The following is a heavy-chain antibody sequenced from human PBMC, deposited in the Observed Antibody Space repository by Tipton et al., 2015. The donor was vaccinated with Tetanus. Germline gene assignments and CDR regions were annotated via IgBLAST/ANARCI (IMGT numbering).Heavy chain of an antibody. Sequence: TLSLTCAVKGGSFSGYYWTWIRQAPGKGLEWIGQINHSGGTTYSSSLKSRVTISLDTPKNHFSLRLRLVTAADTAVYFCARERNVGVSVRGGMDVWGQGATVTVSS. V-gene: IGHV4-34*01. CDR3: ARERNVGVSVRGGMDV. J-gene: IGHJ6*02. CDR1: GGSFSGYY. CDR2: INHSGGT. D-gene: IGHD5/OR15-5a*01.